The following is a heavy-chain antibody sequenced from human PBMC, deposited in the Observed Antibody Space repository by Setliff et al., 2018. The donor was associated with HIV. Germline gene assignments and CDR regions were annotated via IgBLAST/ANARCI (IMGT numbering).Heavy chain of an antibody. Sequence: PSETLSLTCTVSGGSISSGDYYWTWIRQPPGKGPEWIGYIYNSGSTYYEPSLRGRVTISIDRSKNQFSLKLNSVTAADTAVYYCARETNASGSLTAYWYFDLWGRGTLVTVSS. V-gene: IGHV4-30-4*08. CDR1: GGSISSGDYY. CDR3: ARETNASGSLTAYWYFDL. J-gene: IGHJ2*01. CDR2: IYNSGST. D-gene: IGHD3-10*01.